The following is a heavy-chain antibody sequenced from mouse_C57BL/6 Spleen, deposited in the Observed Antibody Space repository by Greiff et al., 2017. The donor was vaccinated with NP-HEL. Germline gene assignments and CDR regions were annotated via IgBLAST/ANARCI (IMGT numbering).Heavy chain of an antibody. Sequence: QVQLQQSGAELVRPGASVTLSCKASGYTFTDYEMHWVKQTPVHGLEWIGAIDSETGGTAYNQKFKGKAILTADKSSSTAYMELRSLTSEDSAVYYCTGNSLYYAMDYWGQGTSVTVSS. J-gene: IGHJ4*01. D-gene: IGHD2-1*01. V-gene: IGHV1-15*01. CDR3: TGNSLYYAMDY. CDR2: IDSETGGT. CDR1: GYTFTDYE.